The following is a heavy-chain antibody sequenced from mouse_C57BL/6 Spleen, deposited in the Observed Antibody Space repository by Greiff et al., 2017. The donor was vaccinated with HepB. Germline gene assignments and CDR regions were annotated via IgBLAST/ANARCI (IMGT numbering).Heavy chain of an antibody. V-gene: IGHV5-17*01. Sequence: VQLVESGGGLVKPGGSLKLSCAASGFTFSDYGMHWVRQAPEKGLEWVAYISSGSSTIHYADTVKGRFTISRDNAKNTLFLQMTSRRSEDTAMYYSATRNDYDGYYARDYWGQGTSVTVSS. CDR1: GFTFSDYG. CDR3: ATRNDYDGYYARDY. CDR2: ISSGSSTI. D-gene: IGHD2-4*01. J-gene: IGHJ4*01.